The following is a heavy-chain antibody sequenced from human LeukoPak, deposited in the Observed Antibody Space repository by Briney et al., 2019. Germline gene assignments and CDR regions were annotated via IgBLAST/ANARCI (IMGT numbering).Heavy chain of an antibody. D-gene: IGHD6-19*01. CDR2: IYHSGST. V-gene: IGHV4-38-2*02. Sequence: PSETLSFTCAVSGYSISSGYYWGWIRQPPGKGLEWIGSIYHSGSTYYNPSLKSRVTISVDTSKNQFSLKLSSVTAADTAVYYCAREGQKNIAVAGKFDYWGQGTLVTVSS. CDR3: AREGQKNIAVAGKFDY. CDR1: GYSISSGYY. J-gene: IGHJ4*02.